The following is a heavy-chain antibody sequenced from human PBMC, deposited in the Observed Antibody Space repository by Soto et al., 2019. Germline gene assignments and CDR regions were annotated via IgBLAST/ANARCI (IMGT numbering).Heavy chain of an antibody. V-gene: IGHV3-30*18. CDR3: AKDPYYYYDSSGPPYGMDV. Sequence: PGGSLRLSCAASGFTFSSYGMHWVRQAPGKGLEWVAVISYDGSNKYYADSVKGRFTISRDNSKNTLYLQMNSLRAEDTAVYYCAKDPYYYYDSSGPPYGMDVWGQGTTVTVSS. CDR1: GFTFSSYG. J-gene: IGHJ6*02. CDR2: ISYDGSNK. D-gene: IGHD3-22*01.